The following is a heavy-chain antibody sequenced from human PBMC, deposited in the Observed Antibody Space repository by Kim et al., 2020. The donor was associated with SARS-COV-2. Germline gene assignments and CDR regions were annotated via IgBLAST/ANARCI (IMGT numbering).Heavy chain of an antibody. D-gene: IGHD2-21*02. V-gene: IGHV3-74*01. CDR2: INSDGNSI. J-gene: IGHJ4*02. CDR3: ARAMTVHGGIMGY. CDR1: GFTFSSYW. Sequence: GGSLRLSCAASGFTFSSYWMHWVRQAPGKGLVWVSRINSDGNSICYVDSVTDRFTISRDNAKNTLYLQMNSLRVEDVALYYCARAMTVHGGIMGYWGQGTLVTVSS.